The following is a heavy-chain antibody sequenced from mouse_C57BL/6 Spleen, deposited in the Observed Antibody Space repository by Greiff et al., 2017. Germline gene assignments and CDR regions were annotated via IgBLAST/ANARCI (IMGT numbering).Heavy chain of an antibody. D-gene: IGHD1-1*01. Sequence: EVKLVESGGGLVKPGGSLKLSCAASGFTFSDYGMHWVRQAPEKGLEWVAYISSGSSTIYYADTVKGRFTISRDNAKNTLFLQMTSLRSEDTAMYYCARERYYGMRDYFDYWGQGTTLTVSS. V-gene: IGHV5-17*01. CDR2: ISSGSSTI. J-gene: IGHJ2*01. CDR3: ARERYYGMRDYFDY. CDR1: GFTFSDYG.